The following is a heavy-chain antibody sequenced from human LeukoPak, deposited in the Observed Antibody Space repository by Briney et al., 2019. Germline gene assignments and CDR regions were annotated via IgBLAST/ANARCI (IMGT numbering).Heavy chain of an antibody. CDR1: GFTVSSNY. D-gene: IGHD3-22*01. V-gene: IGHV3-53*01. Sequence: GGSLRLSCAASGFTVSSNYMSWVRQAPGKGLEWVSVIYSGGSTYYADSVKGRFTISRDNSKNTLYLQMNSLRAEDTAVYYCAREDVDYDSSGYVYWGQGILVTVSS. CDR3: AREDVDYDSSGYVY. J-gene: IGHJ4*02. CDR2: IYSGGST.